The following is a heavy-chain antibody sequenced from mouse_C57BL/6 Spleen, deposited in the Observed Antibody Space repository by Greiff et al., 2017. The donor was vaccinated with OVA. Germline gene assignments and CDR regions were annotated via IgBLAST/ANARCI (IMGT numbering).Heavy chain of an antibody. CDR2: INPNNGGT. Sequence: EVQLQQSGPELVKPGASVKMSCKASGYTFTDYNMHWVKQSHGKSLEWIGYINPNNGGTSYHQKFKGKATLTVNKSSSTAYMELRSLTSEDSAVYYCAKKGSTNSFAYWGQGTLVTVSA. CDR1: GYTFTDYN. D-gene: IGHD3-3*01. V-gene: IGHV1-22*01. CDR3: AKKGSTNSFAY. J-gene: IGHJ3*01.